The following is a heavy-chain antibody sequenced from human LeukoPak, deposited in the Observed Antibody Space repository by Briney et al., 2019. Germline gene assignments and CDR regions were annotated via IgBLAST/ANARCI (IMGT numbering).Heavy chain of an antibody. V-gene: IGHV3-30*03. CDR2: ISYDGSDK. Sequence: GGSLRLSCAASGFTFSSYGMHWVRQAPGKGLECVAVISYDGSDKYYADSVKGRFTISRDNSKNTLYLQMNGLRAEDTAVYYCAEGYSSSWFDYWGQGTLVTVSS. CDR1: GFTFSSYG. J-gene: IGHJ4*02. D-gene: IGHD6-13*01. CDR3: AEGYSSSWFDY.